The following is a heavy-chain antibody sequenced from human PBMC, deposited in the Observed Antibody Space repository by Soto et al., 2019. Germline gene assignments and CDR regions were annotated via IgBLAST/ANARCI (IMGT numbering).Heavy chain of an antibody. Sequence: QVQLVQSGAELKEPGSSVKVSCKTSGGSFSMYAITWVRQAPGQGLEWLGGVVPLFGTPNYAQKFLDRVTITADESKSTVYMELSSLRSEDTAVYYCARAAGRFGELFWFDPWGQGTLVSVSS. V-gene: IGHV1-69*01. CDR3: ARAAGRFGELFWFDP. J-gene: IGHJ5*02. CDR2: VVPLFGTP. D-gene: IGHD3-10*01. CDR1: GGSFSMYA.